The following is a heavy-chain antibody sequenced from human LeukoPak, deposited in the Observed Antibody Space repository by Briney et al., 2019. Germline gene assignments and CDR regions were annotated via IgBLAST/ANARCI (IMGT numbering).Heavy chain of an antibody. D-gene: IGHD6-19*01. Sequence: SETLSLTCAVSGGSFSGYYWSWIRQPAGKGLEWIGRIYTSGSTNYNPSLKSRVTMSVDTSKNQFSLKLSSVTAADTAVYYCARYSSGWYSLFDYWGQGTLVTVSS. CDR3: ARYSSGWYSLFDY. CDR2: IYTSGST. V-gene: IGHV4-4*07. CDR1: GGSFSGYY. J-gene: IGHJ4*02.